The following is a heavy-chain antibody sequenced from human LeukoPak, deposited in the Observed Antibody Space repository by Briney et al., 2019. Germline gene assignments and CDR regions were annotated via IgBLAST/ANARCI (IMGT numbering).Heavy chain of an antibody. D-gene: IGHD4-17*01. CDR1: GFTFSDYY. V-gene: IGHV3-11*04. Sequence: GGSLRLSCAASGFTFSDYYMSWIRQAPGKGLEWVSYISSSGSTIYYADSVKGRFTISRDNAENSLYLQMNSLRAEDTAVYYCARATYGDYVLPADLDYWGQGTLVTVSS. J-gene: IGHJ4*02. CDR2: ISSSGSTI. CDR3: ARATYGDYVLPADLDY.